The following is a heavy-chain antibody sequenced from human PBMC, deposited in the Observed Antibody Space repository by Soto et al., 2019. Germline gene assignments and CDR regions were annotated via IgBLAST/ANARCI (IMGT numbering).Heavy chain of an antibody. CDR3: ARGYCSGGSCYWGHHWFDP. Sequence: SETLSLTCTVSGGSISSYYWSWIRQPPGKGLEWIGYIYYSGSTNYNPSLKSRVTISVDTSKNQFSLKLSSVTAADTAVYYCARGYCSGGSCYWGHHWFDPWGQGTLVTVSS. CDR1: GGSISSYY. CDR2: IYYSGST. D-gene: IGHD2-15*01. J-gene: IGHJ5*02. V-gene: IGHV4-59*01.